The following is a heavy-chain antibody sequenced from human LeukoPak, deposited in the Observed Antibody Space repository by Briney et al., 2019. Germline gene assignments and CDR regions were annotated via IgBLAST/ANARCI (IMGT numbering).Heavy chain of an antibody. CDR1: GYTFTSYY. D-gene: IGHD2-15*01. Sequence: ASVKVSCKASGYTFTSYYMHWVRQALGQGLEWMGIINPSGGSTSYAQKFQGRVTMTRDTSTSTVYMELSSLRSEDTAVYYCARGLLLGYCSGGSCYNPKPAEYFQHWGQGTLVTVSS. CDR2: INPSGGST. J-gene: IGHJ1*01. CDR3: ARGLLLGYCSGGSCYNPKPAEYFQH. V-gene: IGHV1-46*01.